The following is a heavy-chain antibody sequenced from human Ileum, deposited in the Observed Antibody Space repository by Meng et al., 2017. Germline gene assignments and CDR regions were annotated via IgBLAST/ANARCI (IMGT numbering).Heavy chain of an antibody. CDR2: IYPGDSQT. CDR1: GYTFTSSW. Sequence: GESLKISCKGSGYTFTSSWIAWVRQMPGKGLEWMGIIYPGDSQTIYSPSFQGQITISVDRSISTAYLQWSSLKASDTATCYCARHDKTVTNRGNFDYWGQGTLVTVSS. V-gene: IGHV5-51*01. D-gene: IGHD3-16*01. CDR3: ARHDKTVTNRGNFDY. J-gene: IGHJ4*02.